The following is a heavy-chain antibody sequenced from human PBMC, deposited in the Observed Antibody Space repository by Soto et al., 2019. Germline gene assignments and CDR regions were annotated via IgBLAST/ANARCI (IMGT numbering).Heavy chain of an antibody. CDR3: AREGTTVTTYYYYYGMDV. Sequence: PSETLSLTCAVSGYSISSGYYWGWIRQPPGKGLEWIGSIYHSGSTYYNPSLKSRVTISVDTSKNQFSLKLSSVTAADTAVYYCAREGTTVTTYYYYYGMDVWGQGTTVTVS. D-gene: IGHD4-17*01. CDR1: GYSISSGYY. CDR2: IYHSGST. V-gene: IGHV4-38-2*02. J-gene: IGHJ6*02.